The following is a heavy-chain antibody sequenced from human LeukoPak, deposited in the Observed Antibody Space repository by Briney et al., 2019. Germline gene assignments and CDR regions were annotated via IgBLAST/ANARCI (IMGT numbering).Heavy chain of an antibody. V-gene: IGHV3-7*03. CDR1: GFTLSTYG. Sequence: GGSLRLSCAASGFTLSTYGMHWVRQAPGKGLEWVANIKQGGNEIYYVDSVTGRFTISRDNAKNSLFLQMNSLRAEDTAVYYCARDREIDYWGQGTLVTVSS. CDR3: ARDREIDY. D-gene: IGHD3-10*01. J-gene: IGHJ4*02. CDR2: IKQGGNEI.